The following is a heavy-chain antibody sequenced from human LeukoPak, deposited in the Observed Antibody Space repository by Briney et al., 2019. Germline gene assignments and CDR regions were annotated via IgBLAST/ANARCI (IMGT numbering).Heavy chain of an antibody. CDR3: ARALYDTSGYYYGDFDY. Sequence: GGSLRLSCAASGFTFSTYAMHWVRQAPGKGLEYVSAINSDGSSTHYANSVKGRFTISRDNSKNTLYLQMGSLRADDMAVYYCARALYDTSGYYYGDFDYWGQGTLVTVSS. CDR2: INSDGSST. D-gene: IGHD3-22*01. J-gene: IGHJ4*02. CDR1: GFTFSTYA. V-gene: IGHV3-64*01.